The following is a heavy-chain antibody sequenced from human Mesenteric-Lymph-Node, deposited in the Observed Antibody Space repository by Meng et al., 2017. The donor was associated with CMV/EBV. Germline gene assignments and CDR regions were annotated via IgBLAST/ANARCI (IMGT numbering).Heavy chain of an antibody. J-gene: IGHJ6*02. D-gene: IGHD3-3*01. V-gene: IGHV1-8*03. Sequence: ASVKVSCKASGYTFTSHDINWVRQATGQGLEWMGWLNPDSGNTDYAQKFQGRVTITRNTSLSTAYMELSSLRSEDTAVYFCARGVRQHDFWSGLHGWSYHFYGMDVWGQGTTVTVSS. CDR2: LNPDSGNT. CDR3: ARGVRQHDFWSGLHGWSYHFYGMDV. CDR1: GYTFTSHD.